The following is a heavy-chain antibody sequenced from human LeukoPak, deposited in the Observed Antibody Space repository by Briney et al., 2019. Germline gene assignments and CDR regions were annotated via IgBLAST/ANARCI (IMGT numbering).Heavy chain of an antibody. D-gene: IGHD3-9*01. V-gene: IGHV3-7*01. CDR2: IKQDGSEK. CDR3: AREKGGNYDILTGYYNYYYYMDV. Sequence: PGGSLRLSCAASGFTFSTYGMHWVRQAPGKGLEWVANIKQDGSEKYYVDSVKGRFTISRDNANNSLYLQMNSLRAEDTAVYYCAREKGGNYDILTGYYNYYYYMDVWGKGTTVTVSS. J-gene: IGHJ6*03. CDR1: GFTFSTYG.